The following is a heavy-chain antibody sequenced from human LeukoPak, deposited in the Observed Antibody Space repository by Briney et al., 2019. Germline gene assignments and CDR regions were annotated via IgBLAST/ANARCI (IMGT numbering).Heavy chain of an antibody. Sequence: SETLSLTCTVSGASISSYFWTWIRQSPGKELEWIGYISNIGSTNYNPSLKSRVTISGDTSKNQFSLKLSSVTAADTAVYYCTRDRSALDTWGQGTMVTVSS. J-gene: IGHJ3*02. CDR2: ISNIGST. V-gene: IGHV4-59*01. CDR3: TRDRSALDT. CDR1: GASISSYF.